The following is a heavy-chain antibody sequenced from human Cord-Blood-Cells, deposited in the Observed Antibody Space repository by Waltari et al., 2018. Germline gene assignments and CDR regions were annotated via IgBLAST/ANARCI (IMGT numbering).Heavy chain of an antibody. Sequence: EVQLVESGGGLVQPGGSLRLSCAASGFTFSSYAMSWVRRAPGKGLGGVSAMGGSGGSTYYADAVKGRFTISRDNSKHTLYLQMNSLRAEDTAVYYCAKDRFSWKGDFQDYWGQGTLVTVSS. CDR3: AKDRFSWKGDFQDY. D-gene: IGHD2-21*01. CDR1: GFTFSSYA. V-gene: IGHV3-23*04. CDR2: MGGSGGST. J-gene: IGHJ4*02.